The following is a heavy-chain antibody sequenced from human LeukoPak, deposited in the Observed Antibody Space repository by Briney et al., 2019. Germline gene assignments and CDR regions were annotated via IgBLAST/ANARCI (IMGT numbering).Heavy chain of an antibody. D-gene: IGHD4-23*01. V-gene: IGHV3-48*03. J-gene: IGHJ4*02. CDR3: VRDYGGSSPFDF. CDR2: ISSSGSTI. CDR1: GFTFSSYE. Sequence: GGSLRLSCAASGFTFSSYEMHWVRQAPGKGLEWVSYISSSGSTIYYADSVKGRFTISRDNAKNSLYLQMNSLRAEDTAVYYCVRDYGGSSPFDFWGQGTLVTVSS.